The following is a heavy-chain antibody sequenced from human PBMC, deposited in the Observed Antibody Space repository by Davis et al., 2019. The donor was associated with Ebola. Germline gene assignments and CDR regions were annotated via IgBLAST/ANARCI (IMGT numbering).Heavy chain of an antibody. D-gene: IGHD2/OR15-2a*01. CDR2: IFPRDSDT. CDR1: GYDFTSSW. Sequence: PGGSLRLSCKGSGYDFTSSWIAWVRLMPGKGLEWMGIIFPRDSDTRYSPSFQGQVIISVDKSIGTAYLQWSSLKTSDTAMYYCASPASEYAGFDYWGQGTLVTVSS. V-gene: IGHV5-51*01. J-gene: IGHJ4*02. CDR3: ASPASEYAGFDY.